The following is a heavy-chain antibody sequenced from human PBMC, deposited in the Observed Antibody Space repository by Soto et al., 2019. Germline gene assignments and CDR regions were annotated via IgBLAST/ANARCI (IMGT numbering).Heavy chain of an antibody. V-gene: IGHV4-59*01. CDR2: IHNSGST. Sequence: QVQLQESGPGLVKPSETLSLTCTVSGGSITRYYWSWIRQPPGKGLEWIGYIHNSGSTSYNPTLQSRVTISADVSKNHFALDLRSVTAADTAVYYCARRWSGTDYWGHGTLVTVSS. D-gene: IGHD3-10*01. J-gene: IGHJ4*01. CDR3: ARRWSGTDY. CDR1: GGSITRYY.